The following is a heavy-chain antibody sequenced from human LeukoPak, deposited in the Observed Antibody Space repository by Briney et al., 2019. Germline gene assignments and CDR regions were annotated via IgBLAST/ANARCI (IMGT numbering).Heavy chain of an antibody. J-gene: IGHJ6*03. CDR3: TRQGSSGWYSYYYYYYMDV. D-gene: IGHD6-19*01. Sequence: GGSLRLSCAASGFTFSSYAMTWVRQAPGKGLEWVSSISDSGGRTYHADSVRGRFTISRDNSKNTLFVQMNSPKTEDTAVYYCTRQGSSGWYSYYYYYYMDVWGKGTTVTISS. CDR2: ISDSGGRT. CDR1: GFTFSSYA. V-gene: IGHV3-23*01.